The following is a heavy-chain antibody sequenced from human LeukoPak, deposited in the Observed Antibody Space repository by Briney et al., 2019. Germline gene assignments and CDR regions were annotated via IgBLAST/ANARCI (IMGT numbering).Heavy chain of an antibody. CDR2: INGGGSGA. J-gene: IGHJ5*02. V-gene: IGHV3-74*01. Sequence: GGSLRLSCVASGFTFIDYSLHWVRRDPGKGLMWVSLINGGGSGASYADSVKGRFTVSRDNAKKTMYLEVSSLRVEDTGIYYCTAGASYCNGDCFWAWGQGTLVTVSS. CDR3: TAGASYCNGDCFWA. CDR1: GFTFIDYS. D-gene: IGHD2-21*02.